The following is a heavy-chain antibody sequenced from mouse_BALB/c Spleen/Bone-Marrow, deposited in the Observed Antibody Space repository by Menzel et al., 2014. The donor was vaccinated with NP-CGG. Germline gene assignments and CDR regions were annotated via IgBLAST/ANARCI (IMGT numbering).Heavy chain of an antibody. CDR1: GFTFTDYY. CDR2: IRNKAYGYTT. V-gene: IGHV7-3*02. J-gene: IGHJ4*01. CDR3: ARFPMDY. Sequence: EVKLVESEGGLVQPGGSLRLSCTTSGFTFTDYYMSWVRQPPGKALEWLAFIRNKAYGYTTEYSASVRGRFTISRDNSQSILYLQMNTLRAEDSATYYCARFPMDYWGQGTSVTVSS.